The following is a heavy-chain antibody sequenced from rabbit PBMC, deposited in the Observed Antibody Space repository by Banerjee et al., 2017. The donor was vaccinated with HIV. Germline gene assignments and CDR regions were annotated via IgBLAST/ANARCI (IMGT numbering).Heavy chain of an antibody. D-gene: IGHD4-1*01. CDR1: GFSFSSDDY. CDR2: IYTGIFISSNT. J-gene: IGHJ3*01. CDR3: ARDLAGVIGWNFGL. V-gene: IGHV1S45*01. Sequence: QQQLEESGGGLVQPEGSLTLTCTASGFSFSSDDYMCWVRQAPGKGLEWIACIYTGIFISSNTYYASWAKGRFPITKTSSTTVTLQMASLTAADTATYFCARDLAGVIGWNFGLWGQGTLVTVS.